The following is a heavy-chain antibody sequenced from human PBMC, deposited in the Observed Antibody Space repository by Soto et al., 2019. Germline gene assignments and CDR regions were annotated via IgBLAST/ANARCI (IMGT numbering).Heavy chain of an antibody. D-gene: IGHD2-21*02. CDR1: GGSFSGYY. CDR2: INHSGST. J-gene: IGHJ5*02. Sequence: SETLSLTCAVYGGSFSGYYWSWIRQPPGKGLEWIGEINHSGSTNYNPSLKSRVTISVDTSKNQFSLKLSSVTAADTAVYYCARRAHGAAAGIGSYCGGDCYPNWFDPWGQGTLVTAPQ. V-gene: IGHV4-34*01. CDR3: ARRAHGAAAGIGSYCGGDCYPNWFDP.